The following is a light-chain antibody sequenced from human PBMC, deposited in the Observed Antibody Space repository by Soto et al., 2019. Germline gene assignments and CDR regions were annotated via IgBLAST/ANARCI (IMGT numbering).Light chain of an antibody. CDR1: QSISRW. J-gene: IGKJ1*01. CDR2: ETS. Sequence: VQMTQSPSTLSASVGDRVTITFRASQSISRWLAWYQQKPGKAPKLLIYETSSLEDGVPSRFTGSGSGTEFSLTITSLQPEDFASYYCQQYKDYWTFGQGTKV. V-gene: IGKV1-5*03. CDR3: QQYKDYWT.